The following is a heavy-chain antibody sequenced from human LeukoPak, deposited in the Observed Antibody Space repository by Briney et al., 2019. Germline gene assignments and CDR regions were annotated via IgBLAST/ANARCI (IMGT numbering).Heavy chain of an antibody. J-gene: IGHJ5*02. CDR1: GFTFSSYA. Sequence: GGSLRLSCAASGFTFSSYAMSWVRQAPGKGLEWVSAISGSGGSTYYADSVKGRFTISRDNSKNTLYVQMNSLRAEDTAVYYCAKGRNYYDGSGYDPWGQGTLVTVSS. CDR3: AKGRNYYDGSGYDP. D-gene: IGHD3-22*01. CDR2: ISGSGGST. V-gene: IGHV3-23*01.